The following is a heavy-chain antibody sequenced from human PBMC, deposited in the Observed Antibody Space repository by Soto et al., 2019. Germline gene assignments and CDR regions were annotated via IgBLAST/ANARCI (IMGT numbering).Heavy chain of an antibody. V-gene: IGHV4-61*01. CDR3: ARSADGYNLFYYYYYGMDV. Sequence: SEPLSLKCAVSGGSVRSGSYYWTWILQSPAKALEWIGYIYYSGSTNYNPSLKSRVTISVDTSKNQFSLKLSSVTAADTAVYYCARSADGYNLFYYYYYGMDVWGQGNTVTGSS. D-gene: IGHD6-13*01. CDR1: GGSVRSGSYY. J-gene: IGHJ6*02. CDR2: IYYSGST.